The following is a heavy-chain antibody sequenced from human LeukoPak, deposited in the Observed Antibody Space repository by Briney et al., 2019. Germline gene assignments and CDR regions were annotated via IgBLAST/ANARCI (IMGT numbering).Heavy chain of an antibody. D-gene: IGHD3-3*01. Sequence: SETLSLTCTVSGGSISSSSYYWGWIRQPPGKGLEWIGSIYYSGSTYYNPSLKSRVTISVDTSKNQFSLKLSSVTAADTAVYYCASYEVAIDYWGQGTLVTVSS. V-gene: IGHV4-39*07. J-gene: IGHJ4*02. CDR2: IYYSGST. CDR3: ASYEVAIDY. CDR1: GGSISSSSYY.